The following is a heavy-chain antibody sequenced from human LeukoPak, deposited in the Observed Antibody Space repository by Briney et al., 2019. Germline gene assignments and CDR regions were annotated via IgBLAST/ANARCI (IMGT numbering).Heavy chain of an antibody. D-gene: IGHD3-22*01. V-gene: IGHV3-66*02. Sequence: GGSLRLSCAASGFTVSSNYMSWVRQAPGKGLEWVSVIYSGGSTYYADSVKGRFTISRDNSKNTLYLQTNSLRAEDTAVYYCARAVTHYYDSSHAFDIWGQGTMVTVSS. CDR1: GFTVSSNY. J-gene: IGHJ3*02. CDR3: ARAVTHYYDSSHAFDI. CDR2: IYSGGST.